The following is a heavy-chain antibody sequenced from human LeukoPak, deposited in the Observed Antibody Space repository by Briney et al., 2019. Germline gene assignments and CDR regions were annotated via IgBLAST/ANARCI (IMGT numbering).Heavy chain of an antibody. D-gene: IGHD2-2*01. CDR1: GGSISGSSYY. CDR2: IYYSGST. CDR3: ARGWTHCSSTSCPNWFDP. J-gene: IGHJ5*02. Sequence: SETLSLTCTVSGGSISGSSYYWGWIRQPPGKGLEWIGSIYYSGSTYYNPSLKSRVTISVDTSKNQFSLKLSSVTAADTAVYYCARGWTHCSSTSCPNWFDPWGQGTLVTVSS. V-gene: IGHV4-39*01.